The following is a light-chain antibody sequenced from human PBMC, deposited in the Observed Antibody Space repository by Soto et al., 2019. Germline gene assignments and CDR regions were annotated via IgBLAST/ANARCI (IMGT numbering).Light chain of an antibody. J-gene: IGKJ4*01. CDR3: QQFGSYPLT. CDR2: DAS. Sequence: EFVLTQSPGTLSLSPGERATLSCRASQTVRNNYLAWYQQKHGQAPRLLIYDASSRATGIPDRFSGGGSGTDFTLTISRLEPEDFAVYYCQQFGSYPLTFGGGTKVESK. CDR1: QTVRNNY. V-gene: IGKV3-20*01.